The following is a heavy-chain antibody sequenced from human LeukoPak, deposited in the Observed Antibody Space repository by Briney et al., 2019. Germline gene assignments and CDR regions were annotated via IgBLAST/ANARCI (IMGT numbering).Heavy chain of an antibody. CDR1: GYTFTSYD. CDR2: MNPNSGNT. Sequence: ASVKVSCKASGYTFTSYDINWVRQATGQGLEWMGWMNPNSGNTGYAQKFQGRVTMTRNTSISTAYMELSSLRSEDTAVYYCATGPPAEEAQLLGRYYYYMDVWGNGTPVTVSS. V-gene: IGHV1-8*01. D-gene: IGHD2-2*01. J-gene: IGHJ6*03. CDR3: ATGPPAEEAQLLGRYYYYMDV.